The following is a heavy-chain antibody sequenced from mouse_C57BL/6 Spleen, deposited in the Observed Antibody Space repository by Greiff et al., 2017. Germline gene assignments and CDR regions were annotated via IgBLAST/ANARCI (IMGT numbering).Heavy chain of an antibody. V-gene: IGHV1-50*01. Sequence: QVQLQQPGAELVKPGASVKLSCKASGYTFTSYWMQWVKQRPGQGLEWIGEIDPSDSYTNYNQKCKGKATLTVDTSSSTAYMQLSSLTSEDSAVYYCARSVTKFAMDYWAQGTSVTVSS. CDR2: IDPSDSYT. CDR1: GYTFTSYW. J-gene: IGHJ4*01. CDR3: ARSVTKFAMDY. D-gene: IGHD2-12*01.